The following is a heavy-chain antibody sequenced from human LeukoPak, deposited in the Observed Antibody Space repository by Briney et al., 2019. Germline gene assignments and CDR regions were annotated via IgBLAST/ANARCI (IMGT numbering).Heavy chain of an antibody. D-gene: IGHD3-3*01. Sequence: SVKGSCKASGGTFSSYAISWVRQAPGQGLEWMGRIIPIFGTANYAQKFQGRVTITTDESTSTAYMELSSLRSEDTAVYYCARARYYDFWSGYYPFDYWGQGTLVTVSS. J-gene: IGHJ4*02. CDR3: ARARYYDFWSGYYPFDY. CDR2: IIPIFGTA. V-gene: IGHV1-69*05. CDR1: GGTFSSYA.